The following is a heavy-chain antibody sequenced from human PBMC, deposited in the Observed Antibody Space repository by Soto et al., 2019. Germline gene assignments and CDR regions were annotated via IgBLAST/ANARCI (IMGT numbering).Heavy chain of an antibody. J-gene: IGHJ4*01. CDR2: VYYSGST. CDR1: GDSISTYY. V-gene: IGHV4-59*01. D-gene: IGHD2-21*01. CDR3: ARTRMIESWIDY. Sequence: QVQLQESGPGLMKPSETLSLTCDVSGDSISTYYWSWIRQPPGKGLEWIGYVYYSGSTLYNPSLESRVTLSIDMSKKQVSLKLSSVIAADTAVYYCARTRMIESWIDYWGHGTRVTVSS.